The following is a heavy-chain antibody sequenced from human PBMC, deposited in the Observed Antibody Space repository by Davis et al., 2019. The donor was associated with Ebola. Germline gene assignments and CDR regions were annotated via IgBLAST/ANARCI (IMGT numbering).Heavy chain of an antibody. CDR2: IYYSGST. Sequence: PSETLSLTCTVSGGPISGYYWGWVRQPPGKGLEWIGYIYYSGSTSYNPSLQTRVTMSVDTSKNQFSLRLTSVTAADTAIYYCAREGTGYWGQGILVTVSS. V-gene: IGHV4-59*01. J-gene: IGHJ4*02. D-gene: IGHD2-15*01. CDR3: AREGTGY. CDR1: GGPISGYY.